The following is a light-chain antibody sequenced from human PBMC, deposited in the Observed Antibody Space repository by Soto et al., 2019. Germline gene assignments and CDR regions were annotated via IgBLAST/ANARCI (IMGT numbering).Light chain of an antibody. CDR2: EVS. CDR3: ASYTDRRTWV. CDR1: TSDVGGYNH. V-gene: IGLV2-14*01. J-gene: IGLJ3*02. Sequence: QSALTQPASVSGSPGQSIAISCTGTTSDVGGYNHVSWYQQHPGKAPKLMIYEVSNRPSGVATRFSGSKSGNTASLTISGLQAEDEADYYCASYTDRRTWVFGGGTKLTVL.